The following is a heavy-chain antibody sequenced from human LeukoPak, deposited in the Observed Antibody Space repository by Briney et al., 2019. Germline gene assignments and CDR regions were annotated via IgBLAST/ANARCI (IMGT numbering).Heavy chain of an antibody. Sequence: GESLKISCKGSGYSFTSYWIGWVRQMPGKGLEWMGIIYPGDSDTRYSPSFQGQVTISADKSINIAYLQWSSLKASDTAIYYCARVGYDDANWFDPWGQGTLVTVSS. CDR1: GYSFTSYW. CDR2: IYPGDSDT. V-gene: IGHV5-51*01. CDR3: ARVGYDDANWFDP. J-gene: IGHJ5*02. D-gene: IGHD5-12*01.